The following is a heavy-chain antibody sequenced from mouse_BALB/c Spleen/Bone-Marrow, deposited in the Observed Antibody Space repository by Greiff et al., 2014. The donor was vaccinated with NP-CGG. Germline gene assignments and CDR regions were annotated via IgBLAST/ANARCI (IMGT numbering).Heavy chain of an antibody. Sequence: EVQVVESGGGLVQPGGSLKLSCAASGFTFGSYGMSWVRQTPDKRLELVATINSNGGSTYYPDSVKGRFTISRDNAKNTLYLQMSSLKSEDTAMYYCARDYYGSSFDYWGQGTTLTASS. CDR2: INSNGGST. D-gene: IGHD1-1*01. V-gene: IGHV5-6-3*01. CDR1: GFTFGSYG. J-gene: IGHJ2*01. CDR3: ARDYYGSSFDY.